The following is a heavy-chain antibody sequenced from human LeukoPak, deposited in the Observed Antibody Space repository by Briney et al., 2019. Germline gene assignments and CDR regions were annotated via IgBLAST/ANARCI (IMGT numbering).Heavy chain of an antibody. Sequence: GGSLRLSCAASGFTFSSYAMSWVRQAPGKGLEWVSGLSASGGLTYYSDSVKGRFTISRDNSKDTLYLQMNSLRADDTAVYYCAKGGSSYSEMDYWGQGTLVTVSS. J-gene: IGHJ4*02. CDR1: GFTFSSYA. CDR2: LSASGGLT. V-gene: IGHV3-23*01. D-gene: IGHD4-11*01. CDR3: AKGGSSYSEMDY.